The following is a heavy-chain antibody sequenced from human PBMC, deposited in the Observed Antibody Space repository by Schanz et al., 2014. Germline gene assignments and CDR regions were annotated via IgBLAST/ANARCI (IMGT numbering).Heavy chain of an antibody. V-gene: IGHV3-23*01. D-gene: IGHD3-10*01. J-gene: IGHJ3*02. CDR2: IGTSGGT. Sequence: EVQLLESGGGLVQPGGSLKLSCAASGLIFSNYVMSWVRQAPGKGLEWVSTIGTSGGTNYAESVKGRFTISTDNSKNTLYLQMNSLRAEDTAVYYCAKGRFGELSAFDIWGQGTMVTVSS. CDR3: AKGRFGELSAFDI. CDR1: GLIFSNYV.